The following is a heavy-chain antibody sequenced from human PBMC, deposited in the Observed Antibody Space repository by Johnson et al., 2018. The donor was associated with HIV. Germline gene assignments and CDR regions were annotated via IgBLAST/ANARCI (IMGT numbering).Heavy chain of an antibody. Sequence: VQLVESGGGLVQPGGSLRLSCAASGFTFTSYWMSWVRQAPGKGLEWVANIKQDGSEKYYVDSVKGRFTISRDNAKNTLYLQMDSLGAEDTAVYYCARVQLLADDVFNIWGQGTMVTVSS. J-gene: IGHJ3*02. D-gene: IGHD3-10*01. CDR1: GFTFTSYW. CDR2: IKQDGSEK. V-gene: IGHV3-7*01. CDR3: ARVQLLADDVFNI.